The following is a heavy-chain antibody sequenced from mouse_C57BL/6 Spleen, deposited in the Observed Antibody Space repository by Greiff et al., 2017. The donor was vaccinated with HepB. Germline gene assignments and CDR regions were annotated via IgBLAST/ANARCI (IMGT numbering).Heavy chain of an antibody. CDR3: ASFGSSYFAY. CDR1: GYSITSGYY. D-gene: IGHD1-1*01. CDR2: ISYDGSN. V-gene: IGHV3-6*01. Sequence: EVQLQQSGPGLVKPSQSLSLTCSVTGYSITSGYYWNWIRQFPGNKLEWMCYISYDGSNNYNQSLKNRISITRDTSKNQFFLKLNSVTTEDTAAYYCASFGSSYFAYWGQGTLVTVSA. J-gene: IGHJ3*01.